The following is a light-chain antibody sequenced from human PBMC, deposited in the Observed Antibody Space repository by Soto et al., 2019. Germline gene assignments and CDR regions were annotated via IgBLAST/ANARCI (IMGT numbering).Light chain of an antibody. Sequence: EIVLTQSPGTLSLSPGEGATLSCRASQSLISGYLAWYQQKPGQAPRLLIYGASRRATGIPDRFSGSGSGTDFTLAISRLEPEDFAVYYCQQYRSSPPITFGQGTRLEI. CDR3: QQYRSSPPIT. CDR1: QSLISGY. V-gene: IGKV3-20*01. J-gene: IGKJ5*01. CDR2: GAS.